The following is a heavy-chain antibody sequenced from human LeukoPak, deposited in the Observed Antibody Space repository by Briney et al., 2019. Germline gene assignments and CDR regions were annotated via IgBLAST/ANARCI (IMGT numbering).Heavy chain of an antibody. Sequence: PGGSLRLSCAASGFTFSSYWMHWVRQAPGKGLVWVSRINTDGSSTSYADSVKGRFTISRDNAKNTLYLQMNSLRAEDTAVYYCANLDPPPERDYWGQGTLVTVSS. D-gene: IGHD1-1*01. CDR3: ANLDPPPERDY. CDR1: GFTFSSYW. CDR2: INTDGSST. V-gene: IGHV3-74*01. J-gene: IGHJ4*02.